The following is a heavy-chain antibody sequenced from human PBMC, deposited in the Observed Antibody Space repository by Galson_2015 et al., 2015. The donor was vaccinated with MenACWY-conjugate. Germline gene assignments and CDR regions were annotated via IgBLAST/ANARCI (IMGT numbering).Heavy chain of an antibody. CDR3: ARTAGSVPP. J-gene: IGHJ5*02. CDR2: ISATSATI. Sequence: SLRLSCAASGFTFSSFSMNWVRQAPGKGLEWVSSISATSATIYYADSVKGRFTISRDNAKNSLYLQMNSLRAEDTAVYYCARTAGSVPPWGLGTRVTVSS. CDR1: GFTFSSFS. V-gene: IGHV3-21*01. D-gene: IGHD6-13*01.